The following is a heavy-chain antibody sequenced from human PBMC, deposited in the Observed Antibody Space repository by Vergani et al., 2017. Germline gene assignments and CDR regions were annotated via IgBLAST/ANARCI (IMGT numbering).Heavy chain of an antibody. CDR2: VDPEDGET. CDR3: ATPQTVTTGDMEV. V-gene: IGHV1-69-2*01. J-gene: IGHJ6*02. CDR1: GYTFTDHN. D-gene: IGHD4-17*01. Sequence: EVQLVQSGAEVKKPGATMKISCKVSGYTFTDHNMHWVKQAPGKGLEWMGLVDPEDGETIYAEKFKGRVTIAADTSTDTAHLELSSLRSEDTAVYYCATPQTVTTGDMEVWGQGTTVIVSS.